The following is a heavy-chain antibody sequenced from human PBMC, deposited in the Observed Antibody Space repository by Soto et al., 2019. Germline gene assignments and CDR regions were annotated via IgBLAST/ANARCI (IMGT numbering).Heavy chain of an antibody. CDR3: ARDMIPAAISYRNSAMDV. V-gene: IGHV1-69*01. CDR2: IIPIFETT. D-gene: IGHD2-2*01. J-gene: IGHJ6*02. CDR1: GGTFSNYA. Sequence: QVQLVQSGAEVKKPGSSVKVSCKASGGTFSNYAFIWVRQVPGQGLEWMGGIIPIFETTNYAQKFQGRVTITADESTSTTYMELSSLSSEDMAVLFCARDMIPAAISYRNSAMDVWGQGTTVTVSS.